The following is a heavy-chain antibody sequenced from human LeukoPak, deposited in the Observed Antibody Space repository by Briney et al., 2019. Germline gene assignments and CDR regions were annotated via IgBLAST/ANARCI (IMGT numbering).Heavy chain of an antibody. CDR2: IRYDGSNK. J-gene: IGHJ4*02. V-gene: IGHV3-30*02. CDR1: GFTFSSYG. D-gene: IGHD3-3*01. Sequence: GGSLRLSCAASGFTFSSYGMHWVRQAPGKGLEWVAFIRYDGSNKYYADSVKGRFTISRDNSKNTLYLQMNSLRAEDTAVYYCAKGARYYDFWSGYPDYWGQGTLVTVSS. CDR3: AKGARYYDFWSGYPDY.